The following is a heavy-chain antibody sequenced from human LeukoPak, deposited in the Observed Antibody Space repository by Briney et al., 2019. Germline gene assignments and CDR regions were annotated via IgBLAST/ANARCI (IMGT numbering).Heavy chain of an antibody. CDR3: ARLRSGYYFDY. Sequence: GASVKVSCKASGGTFSSYAISWVRQAPGQGLEWMGGIVPIFGTANYAQKFQGRVTITADESTSTAYMELSSLRSEDTAVYYCARLRSGYYFDYWGQGTLVTVSS. V-gene: IGHV1-69*13. J-gene: IGHJ4*02. CDR1: GGTFSSYA. D-gene: IGHD3-16*01. CDR2: IVPIFGTA.